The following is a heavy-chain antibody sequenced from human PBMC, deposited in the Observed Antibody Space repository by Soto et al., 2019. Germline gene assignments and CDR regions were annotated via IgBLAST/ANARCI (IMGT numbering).Heavy chain of an antibody. CDR2: IYSSGST. Sequence: SETLSLTCTVSGGSLDTYYWTWIRQPPGKGLEWIGYIYSSGSTNYNPSLKSRVTMAVDMSKNQFSLKLASVTAADTAVYYCARARYNWNYWGQGALVTVSS. V-gene: IGHV4-59*01. CDR3: ARARYNWNY. J-gene: IGHJ4*02. CDR1: GGSLDTYY. D-gene: IGHD1-20*01.